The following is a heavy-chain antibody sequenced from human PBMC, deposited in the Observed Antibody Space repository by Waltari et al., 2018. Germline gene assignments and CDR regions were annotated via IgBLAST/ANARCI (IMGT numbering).Heavy chain of an antibody. CDR3: VKGPFHDDSAYLDY. D-gene: IGHD3-22*01. J-gene: IGHJ4*02. CDR1: GFSFSSYA. V-gene: IGHV3-23*01. Sequence: EMQLLESGGGLVQPGGSLSLSCAASGFSFSSYAMTWVRQAPKTGLEWVSGITGSGDRTYYADSVNGRFTISRDNSKNTLYLQMSSLRAEDTALYFCVKGPFHDDSAYLDYWGLGTLVTVSS. CDR2: ITGSGDRT.